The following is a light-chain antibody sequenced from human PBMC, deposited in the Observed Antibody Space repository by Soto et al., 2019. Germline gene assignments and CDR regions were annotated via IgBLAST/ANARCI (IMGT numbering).Light chain of an antibody. J-gene: IGKJ1*01. CDR1: QTINNN. V-gene: IGKV3-15*01. CDR3: KQYNDWPRT. Sequence: ETVMTQSPATLSLSPGERATLSCRASQTINNNLVWYQQRPGQAPRLLIYGASSRATGIPVRFSGSGSGTEFTLTITSLQSEDFAVYYCKQYNDWPRTFGQGTKVEIK. CDR2: GAS.